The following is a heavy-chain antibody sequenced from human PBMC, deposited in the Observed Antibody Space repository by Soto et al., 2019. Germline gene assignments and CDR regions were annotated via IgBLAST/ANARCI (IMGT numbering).Heavy chain of an antibody. J-gene: IGHJ3*02. CDR1: GDSVSSNSAA. V-gene: IGHV6-1*01. CDR3: ARDTPRSCSSTSCYGDDAFDI. Sequence: PSQTLSLTCAISGDSVSSNSAAWNWIRQSPSRGLEWLGRTYYRSKWYNDYAVSVKSRITINPDTSKNQISLQLNSVTHEDTDVYYCARDTPRSCSSTSCYGDDAFDIWGQGTMVTVSS. D-gene: IGHD2-2*01. CDR2: TYYRSKWYN.